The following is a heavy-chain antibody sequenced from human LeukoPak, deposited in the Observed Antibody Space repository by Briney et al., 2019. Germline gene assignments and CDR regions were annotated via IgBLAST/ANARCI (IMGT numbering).Heavy chain of an antibody. CDR1: GFTFSRYW. CDR3: ASIPNSSSWSPNDY. V-gene: IGHV3-7*01. J-gene: IGHJ4*02. Sequence: GGSLRLSCAASGFTFSRYWMSWVRQAPGKGLEWVANIKEDGSEKYYVDSVKGRFTISRDNAKNSLYLQMNSLRVEDTAVYYCASIPNSSSWSPNDYWGQGTLVTVSS. CDR2: IKEDGSEK. D-gene: IGHD6-13*01.